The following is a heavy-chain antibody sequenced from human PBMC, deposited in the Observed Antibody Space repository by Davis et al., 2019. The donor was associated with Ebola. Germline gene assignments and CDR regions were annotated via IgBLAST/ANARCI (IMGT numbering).Heavy chain of an antibody. D-gene: IGHD2-2*01. V-gene: IGHV3-48*04. J-gene: IGHJ5*02. CDR2: ISDTSRTI. CDR3: ARAAVSASKSWFDP. CDR1: GFTFSTYS. Sequence: PGGSLRLSCAASGFTFSTYSMNWIRQAPGKGLELVSYISDTSRTIYYADSVKGRFTISRDNAKKSLFLQMNSLGAEDTAVYYCARAAVSASKSWFDPWGQGTLVTVSS.